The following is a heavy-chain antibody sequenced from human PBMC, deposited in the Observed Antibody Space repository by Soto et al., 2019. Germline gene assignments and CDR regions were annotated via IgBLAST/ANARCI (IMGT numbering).Heavy chain of an antibody. Sequence: QVQLEESGGGVVQPGRSLRVSCAASGFTFSSYDMHWVRQAPGKGLEWVAVIWSDGSNKYYADSVKGRFTISRDNSKNPLYLQMNSLRAEDTAVYYCARGPYSSGWTYFDYWGQGTLVTVPS. V-gene: IGHV3-33*01. D-gene: IGHD6-19*01. J-gene: IGHJ4*02. CDR3: ARGPYSSGWTYFDY. CDR2: IWSDGSNK. CDR1: GFTFSSYD.